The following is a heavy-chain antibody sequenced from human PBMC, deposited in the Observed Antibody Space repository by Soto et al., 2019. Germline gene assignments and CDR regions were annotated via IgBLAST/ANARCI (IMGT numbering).Heavy chain of an antibody. V-gene: IGHV1-69*12. CDR3: ARDLGSDSSGYYYLGY. D-gene: IGHD3-22*01. Sequence: QVQQVQSGAEVKKPGSSVKVSCKASGGTFSSYAISWVRQAPGQGLEWMGGIIPIFGTANYAQKFQGRVTITADESTSTAYMELSSLGSEDTAVYYWARDLGSDSSGYYYLGYWGQGTLVTVSS. CDR2: IIPIFGTA. CDR1: GGTFSSYA. J-gene: IGHJ4*02.